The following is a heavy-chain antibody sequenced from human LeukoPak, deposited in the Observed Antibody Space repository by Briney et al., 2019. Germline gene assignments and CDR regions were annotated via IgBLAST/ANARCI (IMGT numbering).Heavy chain of an antibody. CDR2: IYPGDSDT. D-gene: IGHD3-22*01. V-gene: IGHV5-51*01. J-gene: IGHJ4*02. CDR3: ARGYYDGSGYYDHFDY. CDR1: GYSFTSYW. Sequence: GESLKISCKGSGYSFTSYWIGWVRQMPGKGLEWMGIIYPGDSDTRYSPSFQGQVTISADKSISTAYLQWSSLKASDTAMYYCARGYYDGSGYYDHFDYWGQGTLVTVSS.